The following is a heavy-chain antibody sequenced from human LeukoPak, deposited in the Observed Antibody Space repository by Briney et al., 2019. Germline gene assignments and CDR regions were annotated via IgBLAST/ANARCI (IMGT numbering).Heavy chain of an antibody. CDR2: INISGGST. CDR1: GFTFSNHA. CDR3: AKGEPKDYLNYFDYLNYFDH. J-gene: IGHJ4*02. Sequence: GGSLRLSCAASGFTFSNHAMTWVRQAPGKGLEWVSTINISGGSTFYADSVKGRFTISRDNSKNTLSLQMNSLRAEDTAIYYCAKGEPKDYLNYFDYLNYFDHWGQGALVTVSS. V-gene: IGHV3-23*01. D-gene: IGHD2/OR15-2a*01.